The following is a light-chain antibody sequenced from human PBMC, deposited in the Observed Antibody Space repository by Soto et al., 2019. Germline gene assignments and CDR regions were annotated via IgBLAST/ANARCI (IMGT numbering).Light chain of an antibody. CDR2: EVS. Sequence: ALTQPASVSGSPGQSITISCTGTSSDVGGYDYVSWYQLHPGKAPKLMVFEVSNRPSGVSYRFSGSKSGNTASLTISGLQAEDEADYFCSSYSISTADLFGTGTKVTVL. V-gene: IGLV2-14*01. CDR1: SSDVGGYDY. J-gene: IGLJ1*01. CDR3: SSYSISTADL.